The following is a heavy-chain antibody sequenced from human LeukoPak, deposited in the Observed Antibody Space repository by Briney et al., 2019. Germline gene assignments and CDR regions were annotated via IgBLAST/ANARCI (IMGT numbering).Heavy chain of an antibody. D-gene: IGHD3-10*01. CDR2: ISSSSSTI. Sequence: GGSLRLSCAASGFTFSSYSMNWVRQAPGKGLEWVSYISSSSSTIYYADSVKGRFTISRDNAKNTLYLQMNSLRAEDTAVYYCAKAMVSTRFDYWGQGTLVTVSS. J-gene: IGHJ4*02. CDR3: AKAMVSTRFDY. CDR1: GFTFSSYS. V-gene: IGHV3-48*01.